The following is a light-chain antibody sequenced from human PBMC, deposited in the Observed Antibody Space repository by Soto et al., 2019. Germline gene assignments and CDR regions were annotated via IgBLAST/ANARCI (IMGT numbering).Light chain of an antibody. V-gene: IGKV3-15*01. J-gene: IGKJ1*01. Sequence: EIVITQSPMTLSVSHGERATLCCRASQSISSTLAWFQHKPGQAPRLLIYGGSTRATGIPARFSGSGSGTEFTLSISSLQSEDFAVYFCQHYNNWPRTFGQGTKVDIK. CDR2: GGS. CDR1: QSISST. CDR3: QHYNNWPRT.